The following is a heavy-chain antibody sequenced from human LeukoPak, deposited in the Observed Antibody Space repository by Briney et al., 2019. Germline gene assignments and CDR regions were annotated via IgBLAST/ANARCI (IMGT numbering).Heavy chain of an antibody. J-gene: IGHJ5*02. CDR1: GGSISTYY. V-gene: IGHV4-59*12. CDR2: IYHSGST. CDR3: AKGPLWWLFPNWFDP. Sequence: PSETLSLTCTVSGGSISTYYWNWIRQPPGKGLEWIGYIYHSGSTNYNPSLKSRVTISVDTSKNQFSLKLSSVTAADTAVYYCAKGPLWWLFPNWFDPWGQGTLVTVSS. D-gene: IGHD3-22*01.